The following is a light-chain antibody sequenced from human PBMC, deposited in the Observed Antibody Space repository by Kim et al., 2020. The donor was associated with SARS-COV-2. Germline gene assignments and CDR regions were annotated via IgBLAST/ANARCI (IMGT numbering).Light chain of an antibody. J-gene: IGKJ4*01. Sequence: SPGERATLSCRASQSIRHDFLAWYQQKPGQAPRLLMYGISTRATGIPARFSGSGSGTEFTLTISSLQSEDVAVYYCQQHSDWPLTFGGGTKVDIK. CDR1: QSIRHD. CDR3: QQHSDWPLT. CDR2: GIS. V-gene: IGKV3-15*01.